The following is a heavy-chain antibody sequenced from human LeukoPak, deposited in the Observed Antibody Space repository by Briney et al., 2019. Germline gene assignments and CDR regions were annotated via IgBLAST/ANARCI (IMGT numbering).Heavy chain of an antibody. J-gene: IGHJ4*02. V-gene: IGHV3-66*02. D-gene: IGHD6-13*01. Sequence: PGGSLRLSCAASGFTVSSNYMSWVRQAPGKGLDWVSVIYSGGSTYYADSVKGRFTISRDNSKNTLYLQMNSLRAEDTAVYYCAREGSIAAAAAPYFDYWGQGTLVTVSS. CDR3: AREGSIAAAAAPYFDY. CDR2: IYSGGST. CDR1: GFTVSSNY.